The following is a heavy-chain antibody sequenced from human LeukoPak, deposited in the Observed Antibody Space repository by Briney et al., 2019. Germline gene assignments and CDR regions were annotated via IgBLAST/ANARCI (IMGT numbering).Heavy chain of an antibody. Sequence: GASVKVSCKASGYTFTSYGISWVRQAPGQGLEWMGWISAYNGNTNYAQKLQGRVTMTTDTSMSTAYMELRSLRSDDTAVYYCAQMYYYDSSGYYYFQHWGQGTLVTVSS. D-gene: IGHD3-22*01. CDR1: GYTFTSYG. V-gene: IGHV1-18*01. J-gene: IGHJ1*01. CDR3: AQMYYYDSSGYYYFQH. CDR2: ISAYNGNT.